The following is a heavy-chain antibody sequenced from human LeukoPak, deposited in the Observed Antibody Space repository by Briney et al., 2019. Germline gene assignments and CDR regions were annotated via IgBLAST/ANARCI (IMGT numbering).Heavy chain of an antibody. CDR1: GGSISSYY. V-gene: IGHV4-59*01. J-gene: IGHJ4*02. CDR2: IYHSGST. D-gene: IGHD5-18*01. CDR3: ARGGYSYGYFFVDY. Sequence: SETLSLTCTVSGGSISSYYWSWIRQPPGKGLEWIGYIYHSGSTNYNPSLKSRVTISVDTSKNQFSLKLSSVTAADTAVYYCARGGYSYGYFFVDYWGQGTLVTVSS.